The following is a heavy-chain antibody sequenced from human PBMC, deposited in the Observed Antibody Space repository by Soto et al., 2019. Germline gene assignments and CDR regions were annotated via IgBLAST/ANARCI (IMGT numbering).Heavy chain of an antibody. J-gene: IGHJ4*02. D-gene: IGHD4-17*01. Sequence: EVQLVESGGGLVQPGGSLRLSCAASGFTFSSYWMHWVRQAPGKGLVWVSRINSDGSSTSYADSVKGRFTISRHNAKHTQYRQMNRLRDEDTAVYYCARETSYGDYAGYWGQGPLVTVSS. CDR1: GFTFSSYW. V-gene: IGHV3-74*01. CDR2: INSDGSST. CDR3: ARETSYGDYAGY.